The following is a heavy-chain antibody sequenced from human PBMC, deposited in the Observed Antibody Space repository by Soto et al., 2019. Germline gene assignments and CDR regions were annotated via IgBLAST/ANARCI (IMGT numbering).Heavy chain of an antibody. Sequence: QVQLQQWAAGLLKPSETLSLTCAVYGGSFSGYYWSWIRQPPGKGQEWIGEINHSGSTNYNPSLRSRDNISVDTSKNQFSLQLRSVTADETAVYYCPRGALRFLELFIMAEAFDIWGQGTMVTVSS. J-gene: IGHJ3*02. V-gene: IGHV4-34*01. CDR1: GGSFSGYY. CDR2: INHSGST. D-gene: IGHD3-3*01. CDR3: PRGALRFLELFIMAEAFDI.